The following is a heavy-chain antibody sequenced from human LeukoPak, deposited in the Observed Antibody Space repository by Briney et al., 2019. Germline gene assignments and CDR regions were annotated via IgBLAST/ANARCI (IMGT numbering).Heavy chain of an antibody. V-gene: IGHV3-30*04. CDR3: AKDTAMVANYFDY. J-gene: IGHJ4*02. D-gene: IGHD5-18*01. Sequence: GGSLRLSCAASGFTFSSYAMHWVRQAPGKGLEWVAVISYDGSNKYYADSVKGRFTISRDNSKNTLYLQMNSLRAEDTAVYYCAKDTAMVANYFDYWGQGTLVTASS. CDR2: ISYDGSNK. CDR1: GFTFSSYA.